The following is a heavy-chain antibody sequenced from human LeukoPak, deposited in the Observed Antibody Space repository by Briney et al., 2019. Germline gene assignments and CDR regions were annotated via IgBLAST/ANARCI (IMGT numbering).Heavy chain of an antibody. CDR1: GYTLTELS. D-gene: IGHD1-26*01. Sequence: ASVTVSFMVSGYTLTELSMHWVRPAPGKGGAGMGSFDREDAETIYAQEFQGSVTMTEDTSTDTAYMELSSLRSEDTAVYYCATSRWEPTDPHFDYWGQGTLVTVSS. CDR2: FDREDAET. V-gene: IGHV1-24*01. J-gene: IGHJ4*02. CDR3: ATSRWEPTDPHFDY.